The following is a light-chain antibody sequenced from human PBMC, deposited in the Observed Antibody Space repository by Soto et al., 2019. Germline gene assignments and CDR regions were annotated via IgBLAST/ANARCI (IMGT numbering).Light chain of an antibody. CDR2: GAS. CDR3: QQYNNWPPWT. Sequence: EIVMTQSPATLSVSPGGIATLSCRASQSVTSSYLAWYQQKPGQAPRFLMYGASSRATGIPDRFSGRGSGTDFTLTISRLEPEDFAVYYCQQYNNWPPWTFGQGTKVDIK. CDR1: QSVTSSY. J-gene: IGKJ1*01. V-gene: IGKV3-20*01.